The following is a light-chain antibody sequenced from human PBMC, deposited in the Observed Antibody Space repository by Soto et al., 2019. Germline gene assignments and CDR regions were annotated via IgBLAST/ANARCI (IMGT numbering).Light chain of an antibody. CDR2: WAS. J-gene: IGKJ1*01. CDR1: QSVLYSSSNQNY. CDR3: HQYYTPLGT. Sequence: DIVMTQSPDSLAVSLGERATINCKSSQSVLYSSSNQNYLAWYQHKPGQPPKLLIYWASTRQSGVPDRFSGSGSATDFTLTISSLQAEDVAVYYCHQYYTPLGTFGQGTKVEI. V-gene: IGKV4-1*01.